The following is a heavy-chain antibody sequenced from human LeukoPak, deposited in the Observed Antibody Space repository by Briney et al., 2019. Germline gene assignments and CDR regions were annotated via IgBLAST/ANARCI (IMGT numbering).Heavy chain of an antibody. J-gene: IGHJ4*02. CDR3: ARELKMSYYDPTASH. Sequence: GGSLRLSCAASGFTFSDYYMSWVRQAPGKGLEWVSVIGDSGTTVYYADSVKGRFTVSRDNAKYSLYLQMNSLRAEDTAVYFCARELKMSYYDPTASHWGRGTLVTVSS. V-gene: IGHV3-11*01. CDR2: IGDSGTTV. D-gene: IGHD3-22*01. CDR1: GFTFSDYY.